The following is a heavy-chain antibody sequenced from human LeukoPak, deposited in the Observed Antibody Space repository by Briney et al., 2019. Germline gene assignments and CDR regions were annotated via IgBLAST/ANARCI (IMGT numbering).Heavy chain of an antibody. J-gene: IGHJ1*01. Sequence: GGSLRLSCAASGFTFTTYGMHWVRHAPGKGLEWVTFIRFDGSDKYYTDSVKGRFTISRDNSKNTLYLQMDSLRREDTAMYYCEKDPLTYGVSPLYFQHWGQGTLVTVSS. CDR2: IRFDGSDK. CDR3: EKDPLTYGVSPLYFQH. V-gene: IGHV3-30*02. D-gene: IGHD4-17*01. CDR1: GFTFTTYG.